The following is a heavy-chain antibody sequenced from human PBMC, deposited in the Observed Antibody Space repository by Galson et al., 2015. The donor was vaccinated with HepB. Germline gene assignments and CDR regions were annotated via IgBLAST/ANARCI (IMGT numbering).Heavy chain of an antibody. D-gene: IGHD6-6*01. CDR1: GFTFSSYA. Sequence: SLRLSCAASGFTFSSYAMSWVRQAPGKGLEWVSAISGSGGSTYYADSVKGRFTISRDNSKNTLYLQMNSLRAEDTAVYYCAKTYSSSGYYYYYYGMDVWGQGTTVTVSS. CDR3: AKTYSSSGYYYYYYGMDV. CDR2: ISGSGGST. V-gene: IGHV3-23*01. J-gene: IGHJ6*02.